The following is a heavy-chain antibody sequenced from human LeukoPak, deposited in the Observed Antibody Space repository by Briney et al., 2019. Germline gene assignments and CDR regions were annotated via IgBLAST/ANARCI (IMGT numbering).Heavy chain of an antibody. CDR2: IYYSGST. Sequence: GSLRLSCAASGFTFSSYSMNWVRQAPGKGLEWLGYIYYSGSTYSNPSLQSRVTISIDTSKNQFSLNLSSLTAADTAVYYCARYPREGYYFDYWGQGTLVTVSS. D-gene: IGHD1-26*01. V-gene: IGHV4-59*12. J-gene: IGHJ4*02. CDR3: ARYPREGYYFDY. CDR1: GFTFSSYS.